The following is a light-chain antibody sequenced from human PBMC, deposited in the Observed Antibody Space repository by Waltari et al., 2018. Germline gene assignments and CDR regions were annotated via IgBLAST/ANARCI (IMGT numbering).Light chain of an antibody. CDR1: SSNIGSNT. CDR2: SNN. V-gene: IGLV1-44*01. J-gene: IGLJ2*01. CDR3: ASWDDSLNGVV. Sequence: QSVLTQPPSASGTPGQRVTISCSGSSSNIGSNTVNWYQQLPGTAPKLLIYSNNRRPSGVPDRVSGSKSDTSASLAISGLQSEDEADYYCASWDDSLNGVVFGGGTKLTVL.